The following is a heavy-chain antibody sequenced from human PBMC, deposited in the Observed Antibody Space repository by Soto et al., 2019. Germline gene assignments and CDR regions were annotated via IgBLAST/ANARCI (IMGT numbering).Heavy chain of an antibody. CDR2: INWDDDK. CDR3: AYRRSFYNHSGLDY. J-gene: IGHJ4*02. V-gene: IGHV2-5*02. Sequence: QITLKESGPTLVKPTQTLTLTCTFSGFSLTTSGVGVGWIRQPPGKAPEWLAIINWDDDKRYNPSLQSRLTVSKDTSKNQVVLSMTNMDPVDTATYYCAYRRSFYNHSGLDYWSQGTLVTVSS. D-gene: IGHD5-12*01. CDR1: GFSLTTSGVG.